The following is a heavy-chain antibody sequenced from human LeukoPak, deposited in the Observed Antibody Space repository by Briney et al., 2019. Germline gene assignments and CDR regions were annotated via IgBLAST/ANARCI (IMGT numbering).Heavy chain of an antibody. D-gene: IGHD3-9*01. CDR1: GSTFSYAW. CDR3: TTSYYDTLTGSSTFEY. Sequence: PGGSLRLSCAASGSTFSYAWMNWVRQAPGKGLEWVGRIKSKADGGTTDYAAPVKGRFTISRDDSKNTLYLQMNSLKTEDTAVYYCTTSYYDTLTGSSTFEYWGQGTLVTVSS. J-gene: IGHJ4*02. V-gene: IGHV3-15*01. CDR2: IKSKADGGTT.